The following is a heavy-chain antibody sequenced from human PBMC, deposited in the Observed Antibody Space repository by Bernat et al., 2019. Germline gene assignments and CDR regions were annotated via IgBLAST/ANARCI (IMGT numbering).Heavy chain of an antibody. Sequence: QVQLVQSGAEVKKPGSSVKVSCKASGGTFSSYAISWVRQAPGQGLEWMGRIIPIIGIANYAQKFQGRVTITADKSTSTAYMELSSLRSEDTAVYYCARSKRAPYCGGDCLDAFDIWGQGTMVTVSS. V-gene: IGHV1-69*04. CDR1: GGTFSSYA. D-gene: IGHD2-21*02. J-gene: IGHJ3*02. CDR3: ARSKRAPYCGGDCLDAFDI. CDR2: IIPIIGIA.